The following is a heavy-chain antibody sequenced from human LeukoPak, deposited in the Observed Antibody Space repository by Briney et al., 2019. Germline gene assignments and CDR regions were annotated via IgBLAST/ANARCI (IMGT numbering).Heavy chain of an antibody. J-gene: IGHJ6*03. CDR2: ISSSSNSI. D-gene: IGHD2-15*01. V-gene: IGHV3-48*01. CDR1: GFTFSSYN. Sequence: PGGSLRLSCAASGFTFSSYNMNWVRQAPGKGLEWVSYISSSSNSIYYADSVKGRFTISRDNAKNSLYLQMHSLRAEDTAVYYCAKNVERGAYCSGGSCYPYYYYYMDVWGKGTTVTISS. CDR3: AKNVERGAYCSGGSCYPYYYYYMDV.